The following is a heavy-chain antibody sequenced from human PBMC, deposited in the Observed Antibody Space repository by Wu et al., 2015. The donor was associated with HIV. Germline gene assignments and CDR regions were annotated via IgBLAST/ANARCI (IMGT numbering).Heavy chain of an antibody. D-gene: IGHD4-17*01. CDR3: ARGSWATVTTNWFDP. V-gene: IGHV1-8*02. Sequence: QVQLVQSGAEVKKPGASVKVSCKASGYTFTGYYMHWVRQAPGQGLEWMGWMNPNSGNTGYAQKFQGRVTMTRNTSISTAYMELSSLRSEDTAVYYCARGSWATVTTNWFDPWGQGTLVTVSS. CDR2: MNPNSGNT. J-gene: IGHJ5*02. CDR1: GYTFTGYY.